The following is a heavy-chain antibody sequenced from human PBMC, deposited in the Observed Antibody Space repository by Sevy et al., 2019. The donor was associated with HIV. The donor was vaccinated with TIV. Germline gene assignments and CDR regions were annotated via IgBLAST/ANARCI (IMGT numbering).Heavy chain of an antibody. D-gene: IGHD2-15*01. V-gene: IGHV1-18*01. CDR3: ARSYCSGGRCYSLAY. CDR2: VSPHNGDT. J-gene: IGHJ4*02. Sequence: ASVKVSCKASGYTFTTYRITWVRQAPGQGLEWMGWVSPHNGDTDYAQKFQGRVTMITDTSTSTAFMELRGLRSDDTALYYCARSYCSGGRCYSLAYWGQGTLVTVSS. CDR1: GYTFTTYR.